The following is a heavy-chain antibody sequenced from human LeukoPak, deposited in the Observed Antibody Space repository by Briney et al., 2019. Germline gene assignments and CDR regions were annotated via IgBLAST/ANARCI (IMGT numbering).Heavy chain of an antibody. Sequence: GASVKVSCKASGYTFTGYYMHWVRQAPGQGLEWMGWINPNSGGTDYAQKFQGRVTMTRDTSISTAYMELSRLRSDDTAVYYCARARVRIPFVVVPAANWFDPWGQGTLVTVSS. V-gene: IGHV1-2*02. CDR3: ARARVRIPFVVVPAANWFDP. CDR2: INPNSGGT. CDR1: GYTFTGYY. J-gene: IGHJ5*02. D-gene: IGHD2-2*01.